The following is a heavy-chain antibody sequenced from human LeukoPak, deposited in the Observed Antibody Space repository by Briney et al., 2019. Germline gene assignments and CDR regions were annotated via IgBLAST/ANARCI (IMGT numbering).Heavy chain of an antibody. D-gene: IGHD5-24*01. CDR1: EFSFNTYS. CDR3: AMKAVPRPRLHDAFDF. CDR2: ISSSSSYI. V-gene: IGHV3-21*04. Sequence: PGGSLRLSCAASEFSFNTYSMNWLRQAPGKGLEWVSSISSSSSYIDYADSVKGRFTISRDNSKNTLYLQMNSLRADDTAVYYCAMKAVPRPRLHDAFDFWGQGTVVSVSS. J-gene: IGHJ3*01.